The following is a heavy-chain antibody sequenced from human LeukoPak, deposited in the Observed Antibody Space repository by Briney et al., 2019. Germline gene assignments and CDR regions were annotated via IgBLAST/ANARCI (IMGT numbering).Heavy chain of an antibody. V-gene: IGHV3-30*02. J-gene: IGHJ1*01. CDR3: AKSRGGAVAEYFHH. D-gene: IGHD3-10*01. CDR2: IRYDGSKK. CDR1: GFTFSNYG. Sequence: PGGSLRLSCAASGFTFSNYGMHWVRQAPGEGLEWVAFIRYDGSKKYSADSVKGRFTISRDNSKNTLYLQMNSLRAEDTAVYYCAKSRGGAVAEYFHHWGQGTLVTVSS.